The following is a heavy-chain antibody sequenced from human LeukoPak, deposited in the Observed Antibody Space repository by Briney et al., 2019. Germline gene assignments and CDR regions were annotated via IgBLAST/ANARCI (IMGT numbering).Heavy chain of an antibody. J-gene: IGHJ4*02. CDR3: ARDSRWLLDY. CDR2: ISSSSSTI. CDR1: GFTFSSYS. V-gene: IGHV3-48*04. D-gene: IGHD6-19*01. Sequence: RSGGSLRLSCAASGFTFSSYSMNWVRQAPGKGLEWVSYISSSSSTIYYADSVEGRFTISRDNAKNSLFLQMNSLRADDTAVYFCARDSRWLLDYWGQGTLITVSS.